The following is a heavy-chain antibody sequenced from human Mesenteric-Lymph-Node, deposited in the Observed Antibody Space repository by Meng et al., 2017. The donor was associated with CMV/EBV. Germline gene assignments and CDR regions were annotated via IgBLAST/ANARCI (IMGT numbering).Heavy chain of an antibody. D-gene: IGHD5-24*01. V-gene: IGHV3-7*01. CDR1: GFTFSSYG. Sequence: GGSLRLSCAASGFTFSSYGMHWVRQAPGKGLEWVANIKQDGSEKYYVDSVKGRFTISRDNAKNSLYLQMNSLRAEDTAVYYCASRDGYTERWLYFDYWGQGTLVTVSS. CDR2: IKQDGSEK. J-gene: IGHJ4*02. CDR3: ASRDGYTERWLYFDY.